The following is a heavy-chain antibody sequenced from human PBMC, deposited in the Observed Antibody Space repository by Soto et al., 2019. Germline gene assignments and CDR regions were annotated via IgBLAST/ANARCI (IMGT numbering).Heavy chain of an antibody. Sequence: QVQLVQSGAEVRKPGSSVRVSCKASGGSFNRHTISWVRQAPGQGLEWMGGIIPIFGTANHDQKFQGRVTIIADESTSTVYMELSSLRYDDTAIYYCVRGWGYDSTDYYYAYWGQGTLVIVSS. CDR3: VRGWGYDSTDYYYAY. CDR1: GGSFNRHT. D-gene: IGHD3-22*01. CDR2: IIPIFGTA. V-gene: IGHV1-69*01. J-gene: IGHJ4*02.